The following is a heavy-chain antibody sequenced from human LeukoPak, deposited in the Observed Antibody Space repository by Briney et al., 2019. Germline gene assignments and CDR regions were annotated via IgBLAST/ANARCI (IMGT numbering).Heavy chain of an antibody. D-gene: IGHD3-3*01. CDR1: GYTFTGYY. V-gene: IGHV1-2*02. Sequence: GASVKVSCKASGYTFTGYYMHWVRQAPGQGLEWMGWINPNSGGTNYAQKFQGRVTMTRDTSISTAYMELSGLRSDDTAVYYCARDHYDFWSGYYSSAFDIWGQGTMVTVSS. CDR2: INPNSGGT. CDR3: ARDHYDFWSGYYSSAFDI. J-gene: IGHJ3*02.